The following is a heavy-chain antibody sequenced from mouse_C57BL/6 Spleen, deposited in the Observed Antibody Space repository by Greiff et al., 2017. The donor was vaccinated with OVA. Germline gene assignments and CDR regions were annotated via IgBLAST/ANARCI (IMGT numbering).Heavy chain of an antibody. D-gene: IGHD2-1*01. V-gene: IGHV5-9*01. CDR3: ARWEIYYGNGFAY. J-gene: IGHJ3*01. CDR2: ISGGGGNT. Sequence: DVKLVESGGGLVKPGGSLKLSCAASGFTFSSYTMSWVRQTPEKRLEWVATISGGGGNTYYPDSVKGRFTISRDNAKNTLYLQMSSLRSEDTALYYCARWEIYYGNGFAYWGQGTLVTVSA. CDR1: GFTFSSYT.